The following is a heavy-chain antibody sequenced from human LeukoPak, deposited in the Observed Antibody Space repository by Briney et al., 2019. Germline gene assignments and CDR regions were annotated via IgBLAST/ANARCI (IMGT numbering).Heavy chain of an antibody. V-gene: IGHV3-23*01. CDR3: AKDSAAWLLRASGWFDP. D-gene: IGHD3-9*01. CDR2: ISGSGGST. CDR1: GFTFSSYG. Sequence: PGGSLRLSCAASGFTFSSYGMSWVRQAPGKVLEWVSAISGSGGSTYYADSVKGRFTISRDNSKNTLYLQMNSLRAEDTAVYYCAKDSAAWLLRASGWFDPWGQGTLVTVSS. J-gene: IGHJ5*02.